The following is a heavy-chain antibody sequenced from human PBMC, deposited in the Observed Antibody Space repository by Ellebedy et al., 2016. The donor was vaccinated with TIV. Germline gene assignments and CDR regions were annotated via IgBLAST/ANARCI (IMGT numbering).Heavy chain of an antibody. V-gene: IGHV3-30*02. J-gene: IGHJ4*02. CDR3: AKDLGDGSGSSFDY. Sequence: PGGSLRLSCAASGFTFSNYAMSWVRQAPGKGLEWVAFIRYDGSNKYYADSVKGRFTISRDNSKNTLYLQMNSLRAEDTAVYYCAKDLGDGSGSSFDYWGQGTLVTVSS. CDR2: IRYDGSNK. CDR1: GFTFSNYA. D-gene: IGHD3-22*01.